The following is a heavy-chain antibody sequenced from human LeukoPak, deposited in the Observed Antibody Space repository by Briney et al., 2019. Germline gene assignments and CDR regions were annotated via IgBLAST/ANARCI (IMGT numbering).Heavy chain of an antibody. CDR2: ISTNAGNP. J-gene: IGHJ4*02. CDR3: ARPVAGNDY. D-gene: IGHD6-19*01. V-gene: IGHV7-4-1*02. Sequence: ASVKVSCKASGFTSTNFAVQWVRQARGQRLEWMGWISTNAGNPTYAQGFTGRFVFSLDTSVSTAYLQISSLKAEDTAIYYCARPVAGNDYWGQGTLVTVSS. CDR1: GFTSTNFA.